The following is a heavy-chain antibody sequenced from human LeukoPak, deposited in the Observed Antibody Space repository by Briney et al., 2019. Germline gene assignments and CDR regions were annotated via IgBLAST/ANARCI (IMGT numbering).Heavy chain of an antibody. CDR2: ISSSSSYI. Sequence: PGGSLRLSCAASGFTFSSYSMNWVRQAPGKGLEWVSSISSSSSYIYYADSVKGRFTISRDNSKNTLYLQMNSLRAEDTAVYYCAKDLVGYFDYWGQGTLVTVSS. V-gene: IGHV3-21*01. CDR3: AKDLVGYFDY. D-gene: IGHD6-6*01. J-gene: IGHJ4*02. CDR1: GFTFSSYS.